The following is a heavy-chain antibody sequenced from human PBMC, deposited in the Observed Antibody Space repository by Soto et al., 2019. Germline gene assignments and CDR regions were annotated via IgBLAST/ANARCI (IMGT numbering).Heavy chain of an antibody. J-gene: IGHJ4*02. V-gene: IGHV1-18*01. CDR3: ARDSPPFDY. CDR1: GYTFSSYT. CDR2: ISAYNGNT. Sequence: QVQLMQSGAEVKKSGASVKVSCKASGYTFSSYTISWVRQAPGQGLEWMGWISAYNGNTKYAQKLQDRVTMTTDTSTNTAYMELRSLRSDDTAVYYCARDSPPFDYWGQGTLVTVSS.